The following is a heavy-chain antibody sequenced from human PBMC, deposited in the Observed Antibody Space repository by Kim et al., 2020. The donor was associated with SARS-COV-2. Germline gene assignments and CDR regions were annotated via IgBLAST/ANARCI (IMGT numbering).Heavy chain of an antibody. Sequence: SETLSLTCTVSGGSISSGDYYWSWIRQPPGKGLEWIGYIDYNGSTYYNPSLKSRVTISADTSKNQFSLKLSSVTAADTAVYYCARLKISGSYYSYYYYGMDVWGQGTTVTVPS. CDR1: GGSISSGDYY. D-gene: IGHD3-10*01. CDR2: IDYNGST. CDR3: ARLKISGSYYSYYYYGMDV. J-gene: IGHJ6*02. V-gene: IGHV4-30-4*01.